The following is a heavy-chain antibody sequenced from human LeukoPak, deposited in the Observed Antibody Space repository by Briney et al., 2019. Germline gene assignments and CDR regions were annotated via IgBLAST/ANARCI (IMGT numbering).Heavy chain of an antibody. CDR2: ISSSGSTI. CDR1: GGSFSGYY. V-gene: IGHV3-11*01. CDR3: ARGRFLEWFIDY. J-gene: IGHJ4*02. D-gene: IGHD3-3*01. Sequence: LSLTCAVYGGSFSGYYWSWIRQAPGKGLEWVSYISSSGSTIYYADSVKGRFTISRDNAKNSLYLQMNSLRAEDTAVYYCARGRFLEWFIDYWGQGTLVTVSS.